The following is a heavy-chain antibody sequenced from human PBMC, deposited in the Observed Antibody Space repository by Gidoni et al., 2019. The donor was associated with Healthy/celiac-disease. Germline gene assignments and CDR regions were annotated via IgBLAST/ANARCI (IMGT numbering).Heavy chain of an antibody. CDR2: ISGSGGST. CDR3: AKGFRQLVDYYYMDV. J-gene: IGHJ6*03. V-gene: IGHV3-23*01. D-gene: IGHD6-13*01. Sequence: EVQLLESGGGLVQPGGSLRPSCAASGFTFSSYAMRWVRQAPGKGLEWVSAISGSGGSTYYADSVKGRFTISRDNSKNTLYLQMNSLRAEDTAVYYCAKGFRQLVDYYYMDVWGKGTTVTVSS. CDR1: GFTFSSYA.